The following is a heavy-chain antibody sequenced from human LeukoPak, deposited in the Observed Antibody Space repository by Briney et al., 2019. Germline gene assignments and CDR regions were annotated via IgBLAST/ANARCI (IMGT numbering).Heavy chain of an antibody. Sequence: PGGSLRLSCAASGFTFSSYSMNWVRQAPGKGLEWVSYISSSSSTIYYADSVKGRFTISRDNAKNSLYLQMNSLRDEDTAVYYCARDLAPTYYYDSSGLNYWGQGTLVTVSS. CDR2: ISSSSSTI. J-gene: IGHJ4*02. V-gene: IGHV3-48*02. D-gene: IGHD3-22*01. CDR1: GFTFSSYS. CDR3: ARDLAPTYYYDSSGLNY.